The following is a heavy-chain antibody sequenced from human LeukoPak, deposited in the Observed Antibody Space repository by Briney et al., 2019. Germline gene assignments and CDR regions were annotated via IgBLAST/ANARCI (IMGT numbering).Heavy chain of an antibody. Sequence: SENLSLTCTVSGGSISSYYWNWIRQPAGKGLEWIGRIDSSGSTNYNPSLKSRVTISVDTSKNQFSLKLSSVTAADTAVYYCARHVWLQPFDYWGQGTLVTVSS. CDR1: GGSISSYY. V-gene: IGHV4-4*07. J-gene: IGHJ4*02. CDR3: ARHVWLQPFDY. CDR2: IDSSGST. D-gene: IGHD3-9*01.